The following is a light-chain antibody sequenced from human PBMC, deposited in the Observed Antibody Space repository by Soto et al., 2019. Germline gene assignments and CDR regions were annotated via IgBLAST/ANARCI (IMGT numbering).Light chain of an antibody. CDR3: LQDYSYPWT. J-gene: IGKJ1*01. CDR2: AAS. Sequence: AIQMTQSPSSLSASVGDRVTITCRASQGIRNDLGWYQQKPGKAPKLLIYAASSLQSGAPSRFSGSGSGTDFTLTISSLRPEDFATYYSLQDYSYPWTFGQGTKVEIK. CDR1: QGIRND. V-gene: IGKV1-6*01.